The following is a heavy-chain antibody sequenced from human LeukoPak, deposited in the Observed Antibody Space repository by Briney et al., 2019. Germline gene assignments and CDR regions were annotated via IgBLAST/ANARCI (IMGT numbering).Heavy chain of an antibody. D-gene: IGHD6-25*01. CDR3: ARENLAAAADY. CDR2: IRGDGSMT. Sequence: GSLRLPCSASEFTFRAYLMHWVRPAPGKGLVWVSRIRGDGSMTNYADSVKGRFTISRDNAKNTLYLQMNSLRLEDTAVYYCARENLAAAADYWGQGTVVTVSS. J-gene: IGHJ4*02. CDR1: EFTFRAYL. V-gene: IGHV3-74*01.